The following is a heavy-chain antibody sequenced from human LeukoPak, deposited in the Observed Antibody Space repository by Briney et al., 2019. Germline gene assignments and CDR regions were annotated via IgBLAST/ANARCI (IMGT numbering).Heavy chain of an antibody. CDR1: GGSISSYY. V-gene: IGHV4-59*01. CDR3: ARVGSYAFDI. CDR2: IYYSGST. Sequence: PSETLSLTCTVSGGSISSYYWSWIRQPPGRGLEWIGYIYYSGSTSHNPSLKSRVTISVDTSKNQLSLKLNSVTAADTAVYFCARVGSYAFDIWGQGTMVTVSS. J-gene: IGHJ3*02.